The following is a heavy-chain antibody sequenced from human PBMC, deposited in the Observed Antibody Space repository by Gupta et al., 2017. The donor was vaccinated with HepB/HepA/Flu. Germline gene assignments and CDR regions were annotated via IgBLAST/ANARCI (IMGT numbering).Heavy chain of an antibody. Sequence: QLHLQESGPGLVKPSETLSLTCTLSGGSISSSNYYWGWIRQPPGKGLEWIGTISYSGSTYYKASLRSRVNIYVDTAKKQVSLKVSSVNEADTAVYYWARRMWTKLNGSIPACDIWGHGTMVTVSS. CDR1: GGSISSSNYY. D-gene: IGHD3-22*01. V-gene: IGHV4-39*01. J-gene: IGHJ3*02. CDR2: ISYSGST. CDR3: ARRMWTKLNGSIPACDI.